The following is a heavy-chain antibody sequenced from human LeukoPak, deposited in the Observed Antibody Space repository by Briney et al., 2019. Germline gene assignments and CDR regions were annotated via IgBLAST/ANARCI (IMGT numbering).Heavy chain of an antibody. CDR1: GGTFSNYA. CDR2: IVPVFGTP. V-gene: IGHV1-69*05. D-gene: IGHD3-10*01. J-gene: IGHJ4*02. CDR3: ASHYGNSATGGFPY. Sequence: SVKVSCKASGGTFSNYAINWVRQAPGQGLEWMRRIVPVFGTPNFAQKFQGRVTLTRDGSTNTAYMEMSSLRSEDTAVYYCASHYGNSATGGFPYWGQGTLVTVSS.